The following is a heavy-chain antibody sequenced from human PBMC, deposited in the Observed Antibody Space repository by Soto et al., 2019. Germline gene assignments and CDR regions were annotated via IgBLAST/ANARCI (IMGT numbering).Heavy chain of an antibody. V-gene: IGHV1-69*01. CDR1: GGTFGSYA. CDR2: IIPIPGTA. J-gene: IGHJ6*02. D-gene: IGHD2-2*01. CDR3: ARSQGSSTSLEIYYYYYHGMDV. Sequence: QVQLVQSGAEVKKPGSSVKVSCKASGGTFGSYAISWVRQAPGQGLAWMGGIIPIPGTANYAQKFQGRVTIAADESTSTAYMVLSSLRSEDTALYYCARSQGSSTSLEIYYYYYHGMDVWSQGTTVTVSS.